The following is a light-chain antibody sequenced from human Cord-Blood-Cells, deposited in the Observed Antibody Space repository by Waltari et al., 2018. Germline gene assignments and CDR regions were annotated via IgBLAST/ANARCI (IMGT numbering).Light chain of an antibody. CDR1: QSVSSY. CDR2: DAS. V-gene: IGKV3-11*01. J-gene: IGKJ4*01. CDR3: QQRSNWPLT. Sequence: IVLTQSPATLSSSPGETASLSCRSSQSVSSYLTWYQPKPGQSPRLLIYDASNRATGFPARFSGSGSGTDFTLTISSLEPEDFAVYYCQQRSNWPLTFGGGTKVEIK.